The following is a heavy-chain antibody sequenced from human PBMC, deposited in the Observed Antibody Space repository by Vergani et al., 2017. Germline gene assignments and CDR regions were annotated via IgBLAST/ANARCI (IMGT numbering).Heavy chain of an antibody. CDR3: ASLIVGATDFDY. J-gene: IGHJ4*02. Sequence: QLQLQESGPGLVKPSETLSLTCTVSGGSISSSSYYWGWIRQPPGKGLEWIGSIYYSGITYYNPSLKSRVTISVDTSKNQFSLKLSSVTVADTAVYYCASLIVGATDFDYWGQGTLVTVSS. D-gene: IGHD1-26*01. V-gene: IGHV4-39*01. CDR1: GGSISSSSYY. CDR2: IYYSGIT.